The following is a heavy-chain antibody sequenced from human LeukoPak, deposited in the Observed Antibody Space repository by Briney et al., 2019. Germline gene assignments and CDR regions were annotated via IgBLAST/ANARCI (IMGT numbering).Heavy chain of an antibody. Sequence: SETLSLTCTVSGGSISSYYWSWIRQPPGKGLEWIGYIYYSGSTNYNPSLKSRVTISVDTSKNQFSPKLSSVTAADTAVYYCARRELWHYYFDYWGQGTLVTVSS. CDR3: ARRELWHYYFDY. CDR1: GGSISSYY. V-gene: IGHV4-59*08. D-gene: IGHD1-26*01. CDR2: IYYSGST. J-gene: IGHJ4*02.